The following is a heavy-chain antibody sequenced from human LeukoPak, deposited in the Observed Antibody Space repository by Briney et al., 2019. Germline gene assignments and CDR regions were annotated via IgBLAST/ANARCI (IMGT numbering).Heavy chain of an antibody. J-gene: IGHJ6*03. CDR1: GFTFSDYY. D-gene: IGHD5-12*01. CDR3: ASLGWISYYYYYMDV. CDR2: ISSSGSTI. Sequence: GGSLRLSCAASGFTFSDYYMSWIRQAPGKGLEWVSYISSSGSTIYYADSVKGRFTISRDNAKNSLYLQMNSLRAEDTAVYYCASLGWISYYYYYMDVWGKGTTVTVSS. V-gene: IGHV3-11*04.